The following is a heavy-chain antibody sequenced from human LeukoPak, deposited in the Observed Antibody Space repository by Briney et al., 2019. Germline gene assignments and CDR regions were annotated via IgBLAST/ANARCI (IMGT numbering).Heavy chain of an antibody. D-gene: IGHD1-26*01. J-gene: IGHJ6*03. CDR3: ARALSGNYGAFYYYYMDV. Sequence: GSLRLSCAASGFTFDDYGMSWVRQAPGKGLEWVSGINWNGGSTGYADSVKGRFTISRDNAKNSLYLQMNSPRAEDTAFYYCARALSGNYGAFYYYYMDVWGKGTTVTVS. CDR2: INWNGGST. V-gene: IGHV3-20*04. CDR1: GFTFDDYG.